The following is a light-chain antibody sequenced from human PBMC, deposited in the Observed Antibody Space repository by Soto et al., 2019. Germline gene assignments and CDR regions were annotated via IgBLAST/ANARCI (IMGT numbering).Light chain of an antibody. CDR1: SSDVGGYNY. J-gene: IGLJ2*01. V-gene: IGLV2-8*01. CDR3: SSYGGSNDLV. Sequence: QSVLTQPPSASGSPGQSVSISCTGTSSDVGGYNYVSWYQQHPGKAPKLMIYEVSKRPSGVPDRFSGSKSGNTASLTVSGLQAEGEADYYCSSYGGSNDLVFGGGTKVTVL. CDR2: EVS.